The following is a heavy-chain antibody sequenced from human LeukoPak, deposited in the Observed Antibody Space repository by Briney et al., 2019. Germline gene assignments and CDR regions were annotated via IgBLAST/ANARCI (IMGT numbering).Heavy chain of an antibody. D-gene: IGHD3-16*01. CDR2: IWSDGSNK. CDR1: GFTFRTCG. CDR3: ARDLPDAHTLGDY. Sequence: GRSLRLSCAASGFTFRTCGMHWVRQAPGKGLEWVAGIWSDGSNKNYIESVEGRFTISRDNSKNTLYLQMNSLRVDDTAVYYCARDLPDAHTLGDYWGQGTLVTVSS. J-gene: IGHJ4*02. V-gene: IGHV3-33*01.